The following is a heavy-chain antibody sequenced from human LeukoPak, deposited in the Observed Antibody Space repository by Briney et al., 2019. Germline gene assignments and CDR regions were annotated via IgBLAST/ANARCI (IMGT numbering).Heavy chain of an antibody. CDR2: ISYDGSNK. D-gene: IGHD3-22*01. J-gene: IGHJ4*02. CDR3: ARDLYTHYYDSSGAPGFDY. Sequence: GGSLRLSCAASGFTFSSYAMHWVRQAPGKGLEWVAVISYDGSNKYYADSVKGRFTISRDNSKSTLYLQMNSLRAEDTAVYYCARDLYTHYYDSSGAPGFDYWGQGTLVTVSS. CDR1: GFTFSSYA. V-gene: IGHV3-30-3*01.